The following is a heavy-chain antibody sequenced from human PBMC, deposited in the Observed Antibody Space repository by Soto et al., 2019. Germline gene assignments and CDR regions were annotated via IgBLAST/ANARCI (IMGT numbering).Heavy chain of an antibody. Sequence: SETLSLTCTVSGGSISSSSYYWGWIRQPPGKGLEWIGSIYYSGSTYYNPSLKSRVTISVDTSKNQFSLKLSSVTAADTAVYYCARQKTVRERIYWYFDLWGRGTLVTVSS. CDR3: ARQKTVRERIYWYFDL. CDR1: GGSISSSSYY. CDR2: IYYSGST. J-gene: IGHJ2*01. D-gene: IGHD1-1*01. V-gene: IGHV4-39*01.